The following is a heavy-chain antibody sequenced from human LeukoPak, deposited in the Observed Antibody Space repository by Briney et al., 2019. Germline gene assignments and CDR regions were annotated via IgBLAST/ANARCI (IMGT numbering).Heavy chain of an antibody. J-gene: IGHJ3*02. Sequence: ASVQVSCQASGYTFTSYGISWVRQAPGQGLEWMGWISAYNGNTNYAQKLQGRVTMTTDTSTSTAYMELRSLRSDDTAVYYCARDRGGGDAFDIWGQGTMVTVSS. V-gene: IGHV1-18*01. CDR2: ISAYNGNT. CDR3: ARDRGGGDAFDI. CDR1: GYTFTSYG.